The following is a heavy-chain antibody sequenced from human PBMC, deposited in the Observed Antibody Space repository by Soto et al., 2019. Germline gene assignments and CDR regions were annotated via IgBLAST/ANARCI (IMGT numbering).Heavy chain of an antibody. Sequence: GESLKISCESFGYNFDTYWIGWVRQVPGKGLEWMGIIYPDDSDTRYSPSFQGQVTFSVDKSIATAYLQWSSLRASDTAMYYCARIRKNCGGDCYPLEIWGPGTLVTVSS. CDR1: GYNFDTYW. V-gene: IGHV5-51*01. CDR2: IYPDDSDT. J-gene: IGHJ1*01. D-gene: IGHD2-21*02. CDR3: ARIRKNCGGDCYPLEI.